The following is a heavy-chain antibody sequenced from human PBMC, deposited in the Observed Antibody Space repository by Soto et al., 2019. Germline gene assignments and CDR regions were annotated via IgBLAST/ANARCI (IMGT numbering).Heavy chain of an antibody. CDR3: ARRQTGTTSGYYYYYMDV. J-gene: IGHJ6*03. Sequence: PSQTLSLTCAVYGGSFGGYYWSWIRQPPGKGLEWIGEINHSGSTNYNPSLKSRVTISADKSISTAYLQWSSLKASDTAMYYCARRQTGTTSGYYYYYMDVWGKGTTVTVSS. CDR1: GGSFGGYY. D-gene: IGHD1-1*01. V-gene: IGHV4-34*01. CDR2: INHSGST.